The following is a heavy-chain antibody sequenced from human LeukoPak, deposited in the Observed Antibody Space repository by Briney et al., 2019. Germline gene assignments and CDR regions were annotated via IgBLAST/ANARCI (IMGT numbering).Heavy chain of an antibody. CDR1: GYIFTDYY. V-gene: IGHV1-2*02. D-gene: IGHD3-16*01. CDR3: ARLRGGVDY. CDR2: INPNSGGT. Sequence: ASVKVSCKASGYIFTDYYMYWVRQAPGQGPEWMGWINPNSGGTNYAQKFQGRVTMTRDTSTSTAYMELRSLRSDDTAVYYCARLRGGVDYWGQGTLVTVSS. J-gene: IGHJ4*02.